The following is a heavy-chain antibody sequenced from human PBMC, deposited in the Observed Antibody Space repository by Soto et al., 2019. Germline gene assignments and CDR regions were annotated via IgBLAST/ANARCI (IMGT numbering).Heavy chain of an antibody. J-gene: IGHJ3*02. CDR1: GFTFSSYW. CDR2: IKQDGSEK. D-gene: IGHD3-9*01. CDR3: AREHNSDYDILTGYYDGSGNTAFDI. V-gene: IGHV3-7*01. Sequence: EVQLVESGGGLVQPGGSLRLSCAASGFTFSSYWMSWVRQAPGKGLEWVANIKQDGSEKYYVDSVKGRFTISRDNAKNSLYLQMNSLRAEDTAVYYCAREHNSDYDILTGYYDGSGNTAFDIWGQGTMVTVSS.